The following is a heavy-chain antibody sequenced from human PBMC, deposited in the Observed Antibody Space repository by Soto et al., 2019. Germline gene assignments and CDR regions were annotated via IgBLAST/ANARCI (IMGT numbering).Heavy chain of an antibody. Sequence: RGSCKVSGSSFSGPYLHWVRQGPAQGLEWMGIINPSGGTTTYAQKFQGRVTVTRDTSTSTVYMELSSLRFVYTAMYHRATTYFPDASPNHSLVSWG. D-gene: IGHD1-7*01. CDR1: GSSFSGPY. J-gene: IGHJ5*01. CDR3: ATTYFPDASPNHSLVS. CDR2: INPSGGTT. V-gene: IGHV1-46*01.